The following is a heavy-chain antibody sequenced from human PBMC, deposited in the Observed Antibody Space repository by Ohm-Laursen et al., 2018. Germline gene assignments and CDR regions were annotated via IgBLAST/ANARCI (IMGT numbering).Heavy chain of an antibody. Sequence: GTLSLTCAVYGGSFSGYDWSWIRQPPGKGLEWIGEISHSGNTNYNPSLKRRVTISVDTSKNQFSLKLSSVTAADTAVYYCAGRGYWGQGTLVTVSS. CDR2: ISHSGNT. CDR1: GGSFSGYD. CDR3: AGRGY. V-gene: IGHV4-34*01. J-gene: IGHJ4*02.